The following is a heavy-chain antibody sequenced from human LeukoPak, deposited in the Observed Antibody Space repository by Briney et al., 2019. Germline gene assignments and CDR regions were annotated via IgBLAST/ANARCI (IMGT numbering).Heavy chain of an antibody. CDR2: ISSSSSYI. D-gene: IGHD3-10*01. CDR1: GFTFSSYS. J-gene: IGHJ6*02. Sequence: GGSLRLSCAASGFTFSSYSMNWVRQAPGKGLEWVSSISSSSSYIYYADSVKGRFTISRDNAKNSLYLQMNSLRAEDTAVYYCARRPMVRGVISGMDVWGQGTTVTVSS. V-gene: IGHV3-21*01. CDR3: ARRPMVRGVISGMDV.